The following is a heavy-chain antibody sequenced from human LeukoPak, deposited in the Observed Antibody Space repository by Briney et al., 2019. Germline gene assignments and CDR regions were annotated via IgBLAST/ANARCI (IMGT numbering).Heavy chain of an antibody. D-gene: IGHD5-12*01. Sequence: LAGGSLRLSCAASGFTFSHYALHWVRQAPGKGLEWVALIGHDGADKYYADSVKGRFTISRDNAKNSLYLQMNSLRAEDTAVYYCARGKGYSGYDQPCDYWGQGTLVTVSS. CDR2: IGHDGADK. CDR3: ARGKGYSGYDQPCDY. J-gene: IGHJ4*02. CDR1: GFTFSHYA. V-gene: IGHV3-30*04.